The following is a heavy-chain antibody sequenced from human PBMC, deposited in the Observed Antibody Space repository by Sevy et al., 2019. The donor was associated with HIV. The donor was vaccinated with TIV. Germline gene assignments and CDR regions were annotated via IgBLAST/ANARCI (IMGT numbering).Heavy chain of an antibody. J-gene: IGHJ3*02. CDR1: GFTVSSNY. CDR3: AREDPAPGAFDI. Sequence: GGSLRLSCAASGFTVSSNYMSWVRQAPGKGLEWVSVIYSGGSTYYADSVKGRFTISRDNSKNTLYLQMYSLRAEGTAVYYCAREDPAPGAFDIWGQGTMVTVSS. CDR2: IYSGGST. V-gene: IGHV3-53*01.